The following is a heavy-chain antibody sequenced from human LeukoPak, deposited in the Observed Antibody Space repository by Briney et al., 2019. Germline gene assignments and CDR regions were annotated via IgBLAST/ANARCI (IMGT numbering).Heavy chain of an antibody. V-gene: IGHV4-59*08. D-gene: IGHD3-9*01. Sequence: MASETLSLTCTVSGGSISSYYWSWIRQPPGKGLEWIGYIYYSGSTNYNPSLKSRVTISVDTSKNQFSLNLSSVTAADTAVYYCARHNADYDILTGYSHFHYYFDYWGQGTLVTVSS. CDR2: IYYSGST. J-gene: IGHJ4*02. CDR1: GGSISSYY. CDR3: ARHNADYDILTGYSHFHYYFDY.